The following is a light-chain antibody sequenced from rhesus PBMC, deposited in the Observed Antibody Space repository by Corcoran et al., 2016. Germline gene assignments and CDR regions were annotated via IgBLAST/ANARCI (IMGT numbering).Light chain of an antibody. CDR2: RAS. J-gene: IGKJ3*01. V-gene: IGKV1-69*01. Sequence: DIQMTQSPSSLSASVGDRVTITCRVSQGISKWLAWYQQKPGKAPKLLIYRASNLGTGVPSRFSGSGSVTDFTLTISSLQPEDIATYYCQHHDNSPFTFGHGTKLDIK. CDR3: QHHDNSPFT. CDR1: QGISKW.